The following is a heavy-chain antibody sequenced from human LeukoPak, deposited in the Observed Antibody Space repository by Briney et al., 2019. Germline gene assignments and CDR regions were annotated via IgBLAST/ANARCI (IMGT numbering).Heavy chain of an antibody. J-gene: IGHJ3*02. D-gene: IGHD6-6*01. V-gene: IGHV3-48*01. Sequence: PGGPLRLSCAASGFTFSSYSMNWVRQAPGKGLEWVSYISSSSSTIYYADSVKGRFTISRDNAKNSLYLQMNSLRAEDTAVYYWAREKQLGRAIGAFDIWGQGTKGTGSS. CDR2: ISSSSSTI. CDR3: AREKQLGRAIGAFDI. CDR1: GFTFSSYS.